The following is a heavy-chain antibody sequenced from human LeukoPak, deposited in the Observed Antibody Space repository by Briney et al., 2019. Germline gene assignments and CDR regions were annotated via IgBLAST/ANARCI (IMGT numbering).Heavy chain of an antibody. CDR1: GDSISRGGYY. V-gene: IGHV4-31*03. CDR3: ARDLRGIRGVGSNWFDP. D-gene: IGHD3-10*01. J-gene: IGHJ5*02. Sequence: SQTLSLTCSVSGDSISRGGYYWSWIPQHPGKGLEWIGYIFYSGSTYYNPSLKSRLNISVDTSKNQFSLMLTSVTAADTAVYYCARDLRGIRGVGSNWFDPWGQGTLVTVSS. CDR2: IFYSGST.